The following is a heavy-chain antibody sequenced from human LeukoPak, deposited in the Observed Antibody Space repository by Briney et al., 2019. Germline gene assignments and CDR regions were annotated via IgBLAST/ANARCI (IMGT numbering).Heavy chain of an antibody. Sequence: PGGSLRLSCAASAFTFSSYEMNCVRQAPGKGLEWVANINQDGSEKNYVDSVKGRFTISRDNAKNSLYLQMNTLRAEDTAVYFCARGRVSPRLVYWFDPWGQGTLVTVSS. CDR2: INQDGSEK. J-gene: IGHJ5*02. CDR1: AFTFSSYE. V-gene: IGHV3-7*01. D-gene: IGHD5/OR15-5a*01. CDR3: ARGRVSPRLVYWFDP.